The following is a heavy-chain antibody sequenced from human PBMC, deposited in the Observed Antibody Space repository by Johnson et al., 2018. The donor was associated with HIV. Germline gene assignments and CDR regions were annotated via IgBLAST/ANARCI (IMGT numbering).Heavy chain of an antibody. Sequence: EVQLVESGGGVVQPGRSLRLSCAASEFTFSTFSRNAMHWVRQAPGKGLEYVSSISSNGGSTYYANSVKGRFTISRDNSKNTLYLQMGSLRAEDMAVYYCARVGDGNNKNAFDIWGQGTMVTVSS. CDR1: EFTFSTFSRNA. CDR2: ISSNGGST. CDR3: ARVGDGNNKNAFDI. V-gene: IGHV3-64*01. D-gene: IGHD5-24*01. J-gene: IGHJ3*02.